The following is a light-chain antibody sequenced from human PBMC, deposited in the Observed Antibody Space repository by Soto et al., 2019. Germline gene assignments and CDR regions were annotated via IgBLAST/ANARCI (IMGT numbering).Light chain of an antibody. V-gene: IGLV1-40*01. J-gene: IGLJ3*02. Sequence: QSVRTQPPSVSGAPGQRVTISCTGSSSNIGAGYDVHWYQQLPGTAPKLLIYGSSNRPSGVPDRFSGSKSGTSASLAITGLQAEDEADYYCQSYDSSLSGWVFGGGTQLTVL. CDR2: GSS. CDR1: SSNIGAGYD. CDR3: QSYDSSLSGWV.